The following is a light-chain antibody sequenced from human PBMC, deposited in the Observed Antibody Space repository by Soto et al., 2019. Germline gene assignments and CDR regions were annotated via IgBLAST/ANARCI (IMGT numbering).Light chain of an antibody. CDR2: DVS. CDR3: ASYTTSSTYV. V-gene: IGLV2-14*03. Sequence: QSVLTQPASVSGSPGQSIAISCTGTSSDFGGFNYVSWYQQHPGKAPKFMIYDVSSRPSGVSDRFSGSKSGNTASLTISGLQAEDEADYYCASYTTSSTYVFGTGTKVTVL. CDR1: SSDFGGFNY. J-gene: IGLJ1*01.